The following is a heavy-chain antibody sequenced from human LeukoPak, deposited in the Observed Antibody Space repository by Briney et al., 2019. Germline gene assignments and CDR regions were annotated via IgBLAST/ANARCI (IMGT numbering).Heavy chain of an antibody. CDR3: ARGFLGGTDQYFDS. Sequence: PGGSLRLSCAASGFTFSTYAMNWVRQAPAKGLEGVSTICGGGPTTDYADSVKDRFTISRDNSKNTLYLQVNSLRAEDTAVYFCARGFLGGTDQYFDSWGQGTLVTVSS. CDR2: ICGGGPTT. D-gene: IGHD6-19*01. J-gene: IGHJ4*02. CDR1: GFTFSTYA. V-gene: IGHV3-23*01.